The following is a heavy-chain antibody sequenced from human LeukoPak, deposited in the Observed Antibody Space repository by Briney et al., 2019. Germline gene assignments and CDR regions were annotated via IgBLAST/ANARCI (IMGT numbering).Heavy chain of an antibody. Sequence: ASVKVSCKASGYTFTSYDINWVRQATGQGLEWMGWMNPNSGNTGYAQKFQGRVTITRNTSISTAYMELSSLRSEDTAVYYCARLGELLDAFDIWGQGTMVTVSS. J-gene: IGHJ3*02. CDR1: GYTFTSYD. V-gene: IGHV1-8*03. CDR2: MNPNSGNT. D-gene: IGHD2-15*01. CDR3: ARLGELLDAFDI.